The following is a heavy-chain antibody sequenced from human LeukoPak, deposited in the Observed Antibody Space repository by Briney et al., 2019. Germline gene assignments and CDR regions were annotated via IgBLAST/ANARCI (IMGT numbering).Heavy chain of an antibody. J-gene: IGHJ4*02. CDR3: AGASYDSSGVH. Sequence: PSETLSLTCTVSGGSISSYYWSWIRQPPGKGLEWIGYIYYSGSTNYNPSLKSRVTISVDTSKNQFSLKLSSVTAADTAVYYCAGASYDSSGVHWGQGTLVTVSS. D-gene: IGHD3-22*01. V-gene: IGHV4-59*01. CDR1: GGSISSYY. CDR2: IYYSGST.